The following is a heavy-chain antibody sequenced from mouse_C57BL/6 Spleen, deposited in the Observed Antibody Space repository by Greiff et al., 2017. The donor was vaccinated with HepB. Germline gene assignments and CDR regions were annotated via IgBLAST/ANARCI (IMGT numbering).Heavy chain of an antibody. CDR2: ISDGGSYT. V-gene: IGHV5-4*01. D-gene: IGHD3-1*01. Sequence: EVKLMESGGGLVKPGGSLKLSCAASGFTFSSYAMSWVRQTPEKRLEWVATISDGGSYTYYPDNVKGRFTISRDNAKNDLYLQMSHQKSEDTAMYYCARDHRHFDYWGQGTTLTVSS. J-gene: IGHJ2*01. CDR3: ARDHRHFDY. CDR1: GFTFSSYA.